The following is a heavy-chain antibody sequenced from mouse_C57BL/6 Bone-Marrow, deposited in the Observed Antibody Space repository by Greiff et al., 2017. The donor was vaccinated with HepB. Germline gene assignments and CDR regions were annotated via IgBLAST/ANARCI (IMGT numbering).Heavy chain of an antibody. CDR3: ARKSGYYGRWFAY. Sequence: VQLKESGPGLVQPSQSLSITCTVSGFSLTSYGVHWVRQSPGKGLEWLGVIWSGGSTDYHAAFISRLSISKDNSKSQVFFKMNSLQADDTAIYYCARKSGYYGRWFAYWGQGTLVTVSA. D-gene: IGHD1-1*01. CDR1: GFSLTSYG. CDR2: IWSGGST. J-gene: IGHJ3*01. V-gene: IGHV2-2*01.